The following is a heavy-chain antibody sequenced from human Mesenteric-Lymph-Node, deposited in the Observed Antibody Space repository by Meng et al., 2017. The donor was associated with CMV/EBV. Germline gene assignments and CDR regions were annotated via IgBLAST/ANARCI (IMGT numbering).Heavy chain of an antibody. Sequence: GESLKISCAASGFTFSSYAMHWVRQAPGKGLEWVSSISSSSSYIYYADSVKGRFTISRDNAKNSLYLQMNSLRAEDTAVYYCASGYPSDYWGQGTLVTVSS. CDR3: ASGYPSDY. CDR2: ISSSSSYI. CDR1: GFTFSSYA. V-gene: IGHV3-21*01. J-gene: IGHJ4*02. D-gene: IGHD5-12*01.